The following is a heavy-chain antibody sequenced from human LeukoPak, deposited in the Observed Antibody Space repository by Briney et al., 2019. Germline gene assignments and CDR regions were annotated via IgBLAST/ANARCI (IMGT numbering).Heavy chain of an antibody. V-gene: IGHV5-51*01. CDR3: ARHPVATIGAVAGTFDY. CDR1: GYSFTSYW. D-gene: IGHD5-12*01. J-gene: IGHJ4*02. CDR2: IYPGDSDT. Sequence: GESLKISCKGSGYSFTSYWIGWVRQMPGKGLEWMGIIYPGDSDTRYSPSFQGQVTISADKSISTAYLQWSSLQASDTAMYYCARHPVATIGAVAGTFDYWGQGTLVTVSS.